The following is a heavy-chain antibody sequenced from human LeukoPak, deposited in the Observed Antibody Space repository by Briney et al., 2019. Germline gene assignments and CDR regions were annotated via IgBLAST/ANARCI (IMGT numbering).Heavy chain of an antibody. Sequence: SETLSLTCSVSGGSISSSNYYWSWIRQPAGKGLEWIGRIYTSESTNYNPSLKSRVTISVDTSRNQFSLKLSSVTAADTAVYYCARHPIVVVVAATFWFDPWGQGTLVTVSS. J-gene: IGHJ5*02. V-gene: IGHV4-61*02. D-gene: IGHD2-15*01. CDR2: IYTSEST. CDR1: GGSISSSNYY. CDR3: ARHPIVVVVAATFWFDP.